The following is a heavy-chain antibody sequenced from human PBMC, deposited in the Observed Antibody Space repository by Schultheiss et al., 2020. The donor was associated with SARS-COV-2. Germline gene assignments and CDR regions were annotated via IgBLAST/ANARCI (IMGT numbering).Heavy chain of an antibody. CDR1: GFTFSSYW. CDR3: ARDADYYDSSGGFDY. V-gene: IGHV3-66*01. CDR2: IYSGGST. Sequence: GGSLRLSCAASGFTFSSYWMSWVRQAPGKGLEWVSVIYSGGSTYYADSVKGRFTISRDNSKNTLYLQMNSLRAEDTAVYYCARDADYYDSSGGFDYWGQGTLVTVSS. D-gene: IGHD3-22*01. J-gene: IGHJ4*02.